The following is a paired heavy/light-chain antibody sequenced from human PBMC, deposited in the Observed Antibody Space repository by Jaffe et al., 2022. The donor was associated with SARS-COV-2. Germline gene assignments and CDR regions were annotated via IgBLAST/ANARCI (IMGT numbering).Heavy chain of an antibody. J-gene: IGHJ6*02. CDR1: GDSISSGDYY. CDR3: ARVFDSSGYSYGDYYYCGMDV. Sequence: QVQLQESGPGLVKPSQTLSLTCTVSGDSISSGDYYWSWIRQTAGKGLEWIGRIYTSGSTNYNPSLESRVTISVDTSKNQISLKLSSVTAADTAVYYCARVFDSSGYSYGDYYYCGMDVWGQGTTVTVSS. D-gene: IGHD3-22*01. CDR2: IYTSGST. V-gene: IGHV4-61*02.
Light chain of an antibody. V-gene: IGKV1-5*03. CDR1: QTFSSW. Sequence: DIQMTQSPSTLSASVGDRVAITCRASQTFSSWLAWYQQKPGKAPKLLIYKASSLESGVPSRFSGSGAGTEFTLTISSLQPDDFATYYCQQYNSYPWTFGQGTKVEIK. CDR2: KAS. CDR3: QQYNSYPWT. J-gene: IGKJ1*01.